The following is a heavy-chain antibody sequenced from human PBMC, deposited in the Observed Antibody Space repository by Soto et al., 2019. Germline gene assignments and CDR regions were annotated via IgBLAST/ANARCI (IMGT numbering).Heavy chain of an antibody. J-gene: IGHJ3*02. V-gene: IGHV1-58*01. CDR3: AASYYGSGSADAFDI. CDR2: IVVGSGNT. Sequence: SVKVSCKASGFTFTSSAVQWVRQACGQRLEWIGWIVVGSGNTNYAQKFQERVTITRDMSTSTAYMELSSLRSEDTAVYYCAASYYGSGSADAFDIWGQGTMVTVSS. CDR1: GFTFTSSA. D-gene: IGHD3-10*01.